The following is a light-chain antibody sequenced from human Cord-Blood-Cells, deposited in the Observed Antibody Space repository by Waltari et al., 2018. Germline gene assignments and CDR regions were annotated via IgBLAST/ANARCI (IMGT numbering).Light chain of an antibody. CDR1: QSISSE. Sequence: DIQMTWSPSSLSAAVGDHITSTCRASQSISSELNWYQQKPGKAHKLLIYAATSLQSGVPARSSGSGSGTEFPLLISRLHPADFATYQCQQSYSTAYSFRQGTKLEIK. CDR2: AAT. CDR3: QQSYSTAYS. J-gene: IGKJ2*03. V-gene: IGKV1-39*01.